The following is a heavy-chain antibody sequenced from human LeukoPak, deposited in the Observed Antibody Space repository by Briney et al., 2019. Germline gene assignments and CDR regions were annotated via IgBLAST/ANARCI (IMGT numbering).Heavy chain of an antibody. J-gene: IGHJ4*02. V-gene: IGHV5-51*01. CDR1: GYSFTIYL. CDR3: ARRISGYYGSGSYFFDY. CDR2: IYPGDSDT. D-gene: IGHD3-10*01. Sequence: PGGSLRLSCKGSGYSFTIYLILWLRQMPGKGLECMGIIYPGDSDTRYSPSFQGKVTISADKSISTAYLQWSSLKASDTAMYYCARRISGYYGSGSYFFDYWGQGTLVTVSS.